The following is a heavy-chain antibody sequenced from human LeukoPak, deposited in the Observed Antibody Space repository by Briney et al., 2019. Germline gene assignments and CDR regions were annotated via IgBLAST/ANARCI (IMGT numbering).Heavy chain of an antibody. D-gene: IGHD3-10*01. CDR3: ARRAYGSGSFNRYHFDY. CDR1: GGSISSSSYY. V-gene: IGHV4-39*01. CDR2: IYYSGST. Sequence: PSETLSLTCTVSGGSISSSSYYWGWIRQPPGKGLEWIGSIYYSGSTYYNPSLKSRVTLSVDTSKNQFSLKLNSVTAADTAVYYCARRAYGSGSFNRYHFDYWGQGTLVAVSS. J-gene: IGHJ4*02.